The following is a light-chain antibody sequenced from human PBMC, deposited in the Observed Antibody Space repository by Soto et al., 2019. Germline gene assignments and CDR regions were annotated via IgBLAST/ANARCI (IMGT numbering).Light chain of an antibody. J-gene: IGLJ2*01. CDR3: AAWDDSLNGPV. V-gene: IGLV1-44*01. Sequence: QSVLTQPPSASGTPGQRVTISCSGSSSNIGSNTVNWYQQLPGTAPKLLIYSNNQRPSGVPDRFSGSKSGTSASLAISGLQSEDGADYYCAAWDDSLNGPVFGGGTKVTVL. CDR2: SNN. CDR1: SSNIGSNT.